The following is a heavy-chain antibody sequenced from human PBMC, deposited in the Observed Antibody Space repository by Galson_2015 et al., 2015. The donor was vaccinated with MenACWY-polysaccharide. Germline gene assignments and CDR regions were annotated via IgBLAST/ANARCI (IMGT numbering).Heavy chain of an antibody. CDR1: GFTFSSYW. D-gene: IGHD3-16*01. V-gene: IGHV3-74*01. CDR2: ISSDESST. Sequence: SLRLSCAASGFTFSSYWMHWVRQAPGKGLEWVSRISSDESSTCYADSVKGRLTLSRDHAKNTLYMQMNSLRADDTAVYYCARNVRPYTSAAIPDYWGQGTLVTVSS. J-gene: IGHJ4*02. CDR3: ARNVRPYTSAAIPDY.